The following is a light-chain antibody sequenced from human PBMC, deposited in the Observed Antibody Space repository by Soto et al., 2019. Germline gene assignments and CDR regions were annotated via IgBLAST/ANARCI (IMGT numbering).Light chain of an antibody. V-gene: IGLV2-14*01. CDR2: EVI. J-gene: IGLJ1*01. CDR3: SSYTTTTSLV. CDR1: SGDVGAYNY. Sequence: QSALTQPASVSGSPGQSITISCTGTSGDVGAYNYVSWYQQHPGKAPRLMIYEVINRPSGVSIRFSGSKSGNTASLTISGLQAEDEADYFCSSYTTTTSLVFGPGTKLTVL.